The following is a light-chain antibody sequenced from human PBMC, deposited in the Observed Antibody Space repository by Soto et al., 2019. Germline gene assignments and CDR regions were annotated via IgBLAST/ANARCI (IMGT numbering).Light chain of an antibody. Sequence: DIVMTQSPDSLAVSLGERATINCESSQSVLYSSNNKNYLAWYQQQPGQPPKLLIYWASTRESGVPDRFSGSGSGIDFTLTISSLQAEDVAVYYCQQYYSTPPTFGQGTKVDIK. J-gene: IGKJ1*01. CDR1: QSVLYSSNNKNY. CDR2: WAS. V-gene: IGKV4-1*01. CDR3: QQYYSTPPT.